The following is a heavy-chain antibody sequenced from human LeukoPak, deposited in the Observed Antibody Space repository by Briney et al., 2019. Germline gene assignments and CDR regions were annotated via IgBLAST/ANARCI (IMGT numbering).Heavy chain of an antibody. J-gene: IGHJ6*02. V-gene: IGHV1-18*01. CDR3: ARIFGDAQYYYGMDV. D-gene: IGHD3-10*01. CDR2: ISAYNGNT. Sequence: AASVKVSCKASGYTFTSYGSSWVRQAPGQGLEWMGWISAYNGNTNYAQKLQGRVTMTTDTSTSTAYMELRSLRSDDTAVYYCARIFGDAQYYYGMDVWGQGTTVTVSS. CDR1: GYTFTSYG.